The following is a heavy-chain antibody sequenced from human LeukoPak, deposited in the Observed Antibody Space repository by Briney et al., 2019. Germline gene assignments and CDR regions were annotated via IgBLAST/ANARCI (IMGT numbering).Heavy chain of an antibody. CDR3: ARAPVFGYSYGYTGRYYFDY. V-gene: IGHV4-31*03. D-gene: IGHD5-18*01. J-gene: IGHJ4*02. CDR2: IYYSGST. Sequence: PSETLSLTCTVSGGSISSGGYYWSWIRQHPGKGLEWIGYIYYSGSTYCNPSLKSRVTISVDTSKNQFSLKLSSVTAADTAVYYCARAPVFGYSYGYTGRYYFDYWGQGTLVTVSS. CDR1: GGSISSGGYY.